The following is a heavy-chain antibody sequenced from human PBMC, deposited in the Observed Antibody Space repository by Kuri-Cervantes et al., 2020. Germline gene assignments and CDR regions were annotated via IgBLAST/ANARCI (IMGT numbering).Heavy chain of an antibody. Sequence: GSLRLSCAVYGGSFSDYYWSWIRQPPGKGLEWIEEINHSGSTNYNPSLKSRVTISVDTSKNQFSLRLSSVTAADTAVYYCARDLVGLAVADSWYYYYMDVWGKGTTVTVSS. CDR1: GGSFSDYY. V-gene: IGHV4-34*01. D-gene: IGHD6-19*01. CDR2: INHSGST. J-gene: IGHJ6*03. CDR3: ARDLVGLAVADSWYYYYMDV.